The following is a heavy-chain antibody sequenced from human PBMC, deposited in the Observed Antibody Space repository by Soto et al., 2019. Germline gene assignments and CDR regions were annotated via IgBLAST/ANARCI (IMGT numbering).Heavy chain of an antibody. CDR1: GFTFSSYA. J-gene: IGHJ4*02. Sequence: GGSLRLSCAASGFTFSSYAMHWVRQAPGKGLERVANIKQDGSEKYYVDSVKGRFTISRDNAKNSLYLQMNSLRAEDTAVYYCAQNAYSINVAIWGQGTLVTVSS. V-gene: IGHV3-7*01. CDR3: AQNAYSINVAI. CDR2: IKQDGSEK. D-gene: IGHD4-4*01.